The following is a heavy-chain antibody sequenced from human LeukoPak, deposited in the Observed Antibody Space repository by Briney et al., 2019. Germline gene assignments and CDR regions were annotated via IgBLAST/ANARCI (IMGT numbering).Heavy chain of an antibody. J-gene: IGHJ4*02. Sequence: PSETLSLTCTVSGGSISSSSYYWGWIRQPPGKGLEWIGSIYYSGSTYYNPSLKSRVTISVDTSKNQFSLKLSSVTAADTAVYYCAKGAYDYIEMGYFDYWGQGTLVTVSS. D-gene: IGHD5-12*01. CDR2: IYYSGST. CDR3: AKGAYDYIEMGYFDY. V-gene: IGHV4-39*07. CDR1: GGSISSSSYY.